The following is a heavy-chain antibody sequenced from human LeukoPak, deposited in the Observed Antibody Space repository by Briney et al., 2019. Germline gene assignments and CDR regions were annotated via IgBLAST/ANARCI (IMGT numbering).Heavy chain of an antibody. Sequence: GGSLRLSCAASGFTFNSYGMHWVRQAPGKGLEWVAVIVHDGNNKYYADSVKGRFTISRDNAKNSLYLQMNSLRAEDSAVYYCARRSSSQDFDYWGQGTQVTVSS. CDR2: IVHDGNNK. J-gene: IGHJ4*02. CDR1: GFTFNSYG. CDR3: ARRSSSQDFDY. D-gene: IGHD2-2*01. V-gene: IGHV3-30*03.